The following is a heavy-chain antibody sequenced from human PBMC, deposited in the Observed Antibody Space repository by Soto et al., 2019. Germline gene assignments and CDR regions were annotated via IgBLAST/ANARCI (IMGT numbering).Heavy chain of an antibody. Sequence: PSETLSLTCTVSGGSISSSNYYWGWIRQPPGKGLEWIGNIYYSGSTYYNPSLKSRVTISVDTSKNQFSLKLSSVTAADTAVYYCASIMGAIHFDYWGQGTLVTVSS. D-gene: IGHD1-26*01. J-gene: IGHJ4*02. CDR3: ASIMGAIHFDY. V-gene: IGHV4-39*01. CDR1: GGSISSSNYY. CDR2: IYYSGST.